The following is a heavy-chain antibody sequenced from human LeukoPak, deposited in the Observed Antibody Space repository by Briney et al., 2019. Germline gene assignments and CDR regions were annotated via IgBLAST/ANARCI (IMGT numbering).Heavy chain of an antibody. J-gene: IGHJ5*02. Sequence: ASVKVSCKASGYTFTSYGISWVRQAPGQGLEWMGWINPNSGGTNYAQKFQGRVTMTRDTSISTAYMELSRLRSDDTAVYYCARGSSGWNWFDPWGQGTLVTVSS. CDR2: INPNSGGT. D-gene: IGHD3-10*01. CDR3: ARGSSGWNWFDP. CDR1: GYTFTSYG. V-gene: IGHV1-2*02.